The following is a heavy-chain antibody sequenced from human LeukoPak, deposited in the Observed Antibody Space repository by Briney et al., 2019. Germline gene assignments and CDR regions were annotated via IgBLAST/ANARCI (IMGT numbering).Heavy chain of an antibody. CDR1: GGSFSGYY. CDR3: ARVDHCSSTSCFNPYNWFDP. Sequence: SETLSLTCAVYGGSFSGYYWSWIRQPPGKGLEWIGEINHSGSTNYNPSLKSRVTISVDTSKNQFSLKLSSVTAADTAVYYCARVDHCSSTSCFNPYNWFDPWGQGTLVTVSS. D-gene: IGHD2-2*01. V-gene: IGHV4-34*01. CDR2: INHSGST. J-gene: IGHJ5*02.